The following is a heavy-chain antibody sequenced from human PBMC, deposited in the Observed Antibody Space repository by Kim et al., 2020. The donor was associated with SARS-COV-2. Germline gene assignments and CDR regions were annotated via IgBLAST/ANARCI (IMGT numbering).Heavy chain of an antibody. CDR3: ARPRTGSYYTFDY. D-gene: IGHD1-26*01. J-gene: IGHJ4*02. V-gene: IGHV1-18*01. Sequence: AQNLQGRVTMTTDTSTSTAYMGLRSLRSDDTAVYYCARPRTGSYYTFDYWGQGTLVTVSS.